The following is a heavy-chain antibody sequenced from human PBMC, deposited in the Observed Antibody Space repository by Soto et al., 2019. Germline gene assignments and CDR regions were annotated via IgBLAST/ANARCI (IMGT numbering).Heavy chain of an antibody. CDR1: GFTFSAYY. V-gene: IGHV3-11*05. CDR2: ITSSSDYT. J-gene: IGHJ6*04. Sequence: QEQLVESGGGLVRPGGSLRLSRAASGFTFSAYYMTWMRQAPGKGLEWVSYITSSSDYTNYAGSVKGRFTISRDNAKNSLYRQMNSLRVEDTAVYYCVREYYSGMDVWGKGTTVTVSS. CDR3: VREYYSGMDV.